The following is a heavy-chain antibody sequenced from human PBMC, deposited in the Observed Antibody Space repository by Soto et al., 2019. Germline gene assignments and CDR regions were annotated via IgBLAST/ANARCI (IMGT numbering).Heavy chain of an antibody. V-gene: IGHV4-61*01. CDR2: IYYSGST. J-gene: IGHJ4*02. D-gene: IGHD3-10*01. CDR1: GGSVSSGSYY. Sequence: SETLSLTCTVSGGSVSSGSYYWSWIRQPPGKGLEWIGYIYYSGSTNYNPSLKSRVTISVDTSKNQFSLKLSSVTAADTAVYYCASRKVWFGELLYNYWGQGTLVTVSS. CDR3: ASRKVWFGELLYNY.